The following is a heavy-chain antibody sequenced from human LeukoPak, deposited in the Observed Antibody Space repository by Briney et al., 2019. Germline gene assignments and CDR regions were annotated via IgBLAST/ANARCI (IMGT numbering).Heavy chain of an antibody. CDR1: GFTFGDHA. Sequence: GGSLRLSCTASGFTFGDHAMSWVRQAPGKGLEWVGFIRSKTYGGTTEYAASVKGRFTISRDDSKSIAYLQMNSLKTEDTAVYYCTRGPTQQWLYYGMDVWGQGTTATVSS. V-gene: IGHV3-49*04. CDR3: TRGPTQQWLYYGMDV. D-gene: IGHD5-18*01. J-gene: IGHJ6*02. CDR2: IRSKTYGGTT.